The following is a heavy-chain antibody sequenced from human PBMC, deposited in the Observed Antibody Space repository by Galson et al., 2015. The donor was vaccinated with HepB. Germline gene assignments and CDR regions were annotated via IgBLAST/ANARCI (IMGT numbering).Heavy chain of an antibody. CDR2: IYPGDSDT. Sequence: QSGAEVKKPGESLKISCKGSGYSFTSYWIGWVRQMPGKGLEWMGIIYPGDSDTRYSPSFQGQVTISADKSISTAYLQWSSLKASDTAMYYCARRRCTGGVCYWEYYFDYWGQGTLVTVSS. CDR3: ARRRCTGGVCYWEYYFDY. J-gene: IGHJ4*02. V-gene: IGHV5-51*03. D-gene: IGHD2-8*02. CDR1: GYSFTSYW.